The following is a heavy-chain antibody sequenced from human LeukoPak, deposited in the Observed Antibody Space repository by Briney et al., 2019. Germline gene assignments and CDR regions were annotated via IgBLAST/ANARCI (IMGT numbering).Heavy chain of an antibody. CDR2: IRQDGGEK. J-gene: IGHJ4*01. CDR3: ARDGTAAGLYFDL. Sequence: GGSLRLSCAVSGFTFSSYWMNWVRQAPGKGLEWVASIRQDGGEKSYVDSVKGRFTLSRDNTKNSLYLQMSSLRAEDAAVYYCARDGTAAGLYFDLWGQGTLVTVSS. CDR1: GFTFSSYW. D-gene: IGHD6-13*01. V-gene: IGHV3-7*01.